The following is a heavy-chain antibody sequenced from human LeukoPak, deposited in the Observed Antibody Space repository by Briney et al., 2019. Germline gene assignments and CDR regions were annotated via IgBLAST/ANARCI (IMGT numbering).Heavy chain of an antibody. V-gene: IGHV1-8*01. J-gene: IGHJ4*02. CDR3: ARGARQDLRYFDWLGPDY. CDR1: GYTFTSYD. CDR2: MNPKSGNT. Sequence: GASVKVSCKASGYTFTSYDINWVRHATGQGLEWMGWMNPKSGNTGYAQKFQGRVTMTRNTSISTAYMELSSLRSEDTAVYYCARGARQDLRYFDWLGPDYWGQGTLVTVSS. D-gene: IGHD3-9*01.